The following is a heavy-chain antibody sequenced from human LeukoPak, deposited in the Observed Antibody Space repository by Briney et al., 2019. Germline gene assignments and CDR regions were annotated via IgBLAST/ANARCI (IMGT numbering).Heavy chain of an antibody. Sequence: GGSLRLSCAASGFTFSSYAMSWVRQAPGKGLEWVSAISGSGGSTYYADSVKGRFTISRDNSKNTLYLQMNSLRGEDTAIYYCAKGVAARLVDFWGQGTLVTVSS. CDR1: GFTFSSYA. J-gene: IGHJ4*02. CDR3: AKGVAARLVDF. D-gene: IGHD6-6*01. V-gene: IGHV3-23*01. CDR2: ISGSGGST.